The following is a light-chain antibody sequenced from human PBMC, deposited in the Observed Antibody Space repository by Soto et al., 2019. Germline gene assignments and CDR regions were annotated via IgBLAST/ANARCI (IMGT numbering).Light chain of an antibody. CDR1: QSVSTD. Sequence: ALAQSPVALSLSAGERATLSCRASQSVSTDLAWYQQKPGQAPRLLISGASRRATGIPDRFSGSGSGTDFTLTISSLQPEDFAVYSCQQYSKAPITFGQGTRLEIK. J-gene: IGKJ5*01. CDR3: QQYSKAPIT. V-gene: IGKV3-20*01. CDR2: GAS.